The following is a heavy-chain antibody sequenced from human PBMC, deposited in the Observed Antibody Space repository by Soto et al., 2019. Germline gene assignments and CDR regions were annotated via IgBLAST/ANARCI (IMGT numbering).Heavy chain of an antibody. CDR3: ARRVVINYYYGIDV. V-gene: IGHV1-2*02. J-gene: IGHJ6*02. CDR2: INPNSGGT. D-gene: IGHD3-3*01. CDR1: GYTFTGYY. Sequence: ASVKVSCKASGYTFTGYYMHWVRQAPGQGLEWMGWINPNSGGTNYAQKFQGRVTMTRDTSISTAYMELSRLRSDDTAVYYCARRVVINYYYGIDVCGQGTTVTVSS.